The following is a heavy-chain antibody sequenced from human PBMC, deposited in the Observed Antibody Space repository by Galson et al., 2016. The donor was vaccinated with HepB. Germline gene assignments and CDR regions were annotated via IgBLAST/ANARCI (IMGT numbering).Heavy chain of an antibody. D-gene: IGHD3-9*01. V-gene: IGHV3-49*03. CDR3: TRERYFDWLLSHYYYYYGMDV. CDR1: GFTFGDYA. Sequence: SLRLSCAASGFTFGDYALSWFRQAPGKGLEWVGFIRSKAYGGTTDYAASVKGRFTISRDDSKSIAYLQMNSLKTEDTAVYYCTRERYFDWLLSHYYYYYGMDVWGQGTTVTVSS. J-gene: IGHJ6*02. CDR2: IRSKAYGGTT.